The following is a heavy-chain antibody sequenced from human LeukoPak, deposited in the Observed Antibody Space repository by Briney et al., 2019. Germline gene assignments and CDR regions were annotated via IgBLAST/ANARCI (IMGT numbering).Heavy chain of an antibody. D-gene: IGHD6-13*01. CDR2: ISSSSSTI. CDR1: GFTLSSYS. J-gene: IGHJ3*02. CDR3: ARIGYSSSLDAFDI. V-gene: IGHV3-48*02. Sequence: GESLRLSCAVSGFTLSSYSMNWVRQAPGKGLEWVSSISSSSSTIYYADSVKGGFTISRGNANNSLYPHMNSLRDEDTAVYYCARIGYSSSLDAFDIWGQGTMVTVSS.